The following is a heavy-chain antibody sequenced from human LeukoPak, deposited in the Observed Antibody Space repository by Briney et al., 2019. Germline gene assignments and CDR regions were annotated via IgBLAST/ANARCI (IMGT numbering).Heavy chain of an antibody. V-gene: IGHV3-23*01. D-gene: IGHD3-22*01. CDR1: GFIFSDYA. CDR2: ISGSGGHT. CDR3: AKVSPRCFDSSGYHVFDY. J-gene: IGHJ4*02. Sequence: GGSLRLSCAASGFIFSDYAMTWVRQAAGKGLEWVSSISGSGGHTYSADSVKGRFTVSRDNSKNTLYMQMHTLRAEDTAVFYCAKVSPRCFDSSGYHVFDYWRQGTLVTVSS.